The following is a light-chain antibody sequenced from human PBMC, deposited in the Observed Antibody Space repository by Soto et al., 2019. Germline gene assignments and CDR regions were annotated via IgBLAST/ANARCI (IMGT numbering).Light chain of an antibody. CDR1: KLGEKY. J-gene: IGLJ2*01. CDR2: QDT. CDR3: QAWDSSSEVV. V-gene: IGLV3-1*01. Sequence: SYEVTQPPSMSVSPGQTASVTCSGDKLGEKYTCWYQQKPGQSPVVVIYQDTKRPSGIPERFSGSNSGNTATLTISGTQAVDEADYYCQAWDSSSEVVFGGGTKVTVL.